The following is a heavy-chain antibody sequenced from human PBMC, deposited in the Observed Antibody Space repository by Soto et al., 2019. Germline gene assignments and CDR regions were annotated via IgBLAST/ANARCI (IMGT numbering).Heavy chain of an antibody. CDR3: TRAGGSNPHGTYYYYMDV. J-gene: IGHJ6*03. D-gene: IGHD1-26*01. CDR1: GFPFGDYA. Sequence: GGSLSLSCPASGFPFGDYAMSWFRQAPGKGLEWVGFIRSKAYGGTTEYAASVKGRFTISRDDSKSIAYLQMNSLKTEDTAVYYCTRAGGSNPHGTYYYYMDVWGKGTTVTVSS. V-gene: IGHV3-49*03. CDR2: IRSKAYGGTT.